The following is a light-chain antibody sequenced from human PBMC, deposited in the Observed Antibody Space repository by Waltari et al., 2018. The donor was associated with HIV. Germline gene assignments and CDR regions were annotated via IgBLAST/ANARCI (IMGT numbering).Light chain of an antibody. J-gene: IGKJ1*01. Sequence: EIVMTQSPATLSVSPGEKATLSCRASQSVNTKLAWYQQKPRQAPRLLIYGSSTTAAGVPARISGSVSGTDFTLTIISLQSEDFAIYYCQQYHNWPPKTFGPGTKVEIK. CDR2: GSS. V-gene: IGKV3-15*01. CDR1: QSVNTK. CDR3: QQYHNWPPKT.